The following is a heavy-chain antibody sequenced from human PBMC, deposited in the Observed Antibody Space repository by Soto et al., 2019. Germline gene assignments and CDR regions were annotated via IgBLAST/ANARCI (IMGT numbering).Heavy chain of an antibody. V-gene: IGHV3-48*02. Sequence: EVQLVESGGGLVQPGGSLRLSCAASGFTFSNYSMNWVRQAPGKGLEWVSYISSSSNTIYYADSVKGRFTISRDNAKNSLYLQMNSLRDEDTAVYYCARDHPPRTLHDYWGQGTLVTVSS. CDR3: ARDHPPRTLHDY. CDR2: ISSSSNTI. J-gene: IGHJ4*02. CDR1: GFTFSNYS.